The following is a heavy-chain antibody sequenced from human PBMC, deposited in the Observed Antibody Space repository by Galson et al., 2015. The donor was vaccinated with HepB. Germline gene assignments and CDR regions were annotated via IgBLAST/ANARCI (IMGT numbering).Heavy chain of an antibody. V-gene: IGHV4-4*07. D-gene: IGHD2-15*01. Sequence: SETLSLTCTVSGGSIINYYWSWIRQPAGKGLEWIGRIYTSGTTNYNPSLKSRVTMSVDTSKNQFSLKLRSVTAADTAVYYCARDLCGGSCHSHLDYYYGMDVWGQGTTVTVSS. CDR3: ARDLCGGSCHSHLDYYYGMDV. CDR2: IYTSGTT. J-gene: IGHJ6*02. CDR1: GGSIINYY.